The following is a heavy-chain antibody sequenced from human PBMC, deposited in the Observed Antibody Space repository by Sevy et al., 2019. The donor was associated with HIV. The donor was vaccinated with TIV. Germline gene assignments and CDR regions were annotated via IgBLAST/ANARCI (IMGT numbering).Heavy chain of an antibody. CDR1: GGSISSSSYY. D-gene: IGHD5-12*01. CDR2: IYYSGST. J-gene: IGHJ4*02. V-gene: IGHV4-39*01. Sequence: SETLSLTCTVSGGSISSSSYYWGWIHQPPGKGLEWIGSIYYSGSTYYNPSLKSRVTISVDTSKNQFSLKLSSVTAADTAVYYCASPGGFRDYWGQGTLVTVSS. CDR3: ASPGGFRDY.